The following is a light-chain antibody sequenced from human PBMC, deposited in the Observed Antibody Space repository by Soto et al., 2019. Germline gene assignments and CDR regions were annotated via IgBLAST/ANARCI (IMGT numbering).Light chain of an antibody. J-gene: IGKJ4*01. Sequence: DIQMTHSPSSLSAFVGDRVTITCRASQSINRFLNWYQQKPGKAPKLLINAASSLRNGVPSRFSGSGSGTDFTLTINNLQAEDSATYFCQQSQSFPLTFGGGTKVEIK. CDR3: QQSQSFPLT. CDR1: QSINRF. V-gene: IGKV1-39*01. CDR2: AAS.